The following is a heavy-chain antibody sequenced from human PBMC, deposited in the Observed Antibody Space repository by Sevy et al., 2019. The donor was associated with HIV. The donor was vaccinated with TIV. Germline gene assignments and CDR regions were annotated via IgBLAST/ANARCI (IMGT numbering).Heavy chain of an antibody. CDR1: GFTFSSYE. J-gene: IGHJ4*02. Sequence: GGSLRLSCAASGFTFSSYEMNWVRQAPGKGLEWVALISLHGTNKDYRDSVKGRFTISRDDAKNTVYVEMTSLTVEDTALYYCVRETGGSGSAGYFGDWGQGTLVTVSS. CDR2: ISLHGTNK. V-gene: IGHV3-30*04. CDR3: VRETGGSGSAGYFGD. D-gene: IGHD2-15*01.